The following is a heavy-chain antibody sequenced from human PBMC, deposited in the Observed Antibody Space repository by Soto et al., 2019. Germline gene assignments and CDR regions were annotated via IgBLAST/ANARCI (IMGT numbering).Heavy chain of an antibody. V-gene: IGHV3-7*04. CDR2: IKQDGSEK. J-gene: IGHJ6*03. CDR1: GFTFSSYW. D-gene: IGHD6-19*01. Sequence: GGSLRLSCAASGFTFSSYWMSWVRQAPGKGLEWVANIKQDGSEKYYVDSVKGRFTISRDNAKNSLYLQMNSLRAEDTAVYYCARGGYSSGWYLYYYYYYMDVWGKGTTVTVSS. CDR3: ARGGYSSGWYLYYYYYYMDV.